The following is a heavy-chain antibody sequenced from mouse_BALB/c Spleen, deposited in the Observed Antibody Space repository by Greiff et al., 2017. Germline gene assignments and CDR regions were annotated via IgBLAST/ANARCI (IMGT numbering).Heavy chain of an antibody. D-gene: IGHD1-1*01. Sequence: QVQLKQSGPGLVAPSQSLSITCTVSGFSLTSYGVHWVRQPPGKGLEWLGVIWAGGSTNYNSALMSRLSISKDNSKSQVFLKMNSLQTDDTAMYYCARGFHYGSSYAWFAYWGQGTLVTVSA. V-gene: IGHV2-9*02. CDR3: ARGFHYGSSYAWFAY. CDR2: IWAGGST. CDR1: GFSLTSYG. J-gene: IGHJ3*01.